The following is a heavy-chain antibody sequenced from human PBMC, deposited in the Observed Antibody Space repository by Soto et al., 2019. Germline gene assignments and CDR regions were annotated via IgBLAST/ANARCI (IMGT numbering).Heavy chain of an antibody. V-gene: IGHV3-23*01. CDR3: AKDRLMLTMVVVGAFDF. CDR2: ISGSGSTT. J-gene: IGHJ3*01. CDR1: GFSFNNHA. D-gene: IGHD3-22*01. Sequence: EVQLLESGGGLVQPGGSLRLSCAASGFSFNNHAMTWVRQAPGKGLEWVSGISGSGSTTHYADSVKGRFTISRNNSKDTRYLQMNSLRADDTAVYFCAKDRLMLTMVVVGAFDFWGLGTMVTVSS.